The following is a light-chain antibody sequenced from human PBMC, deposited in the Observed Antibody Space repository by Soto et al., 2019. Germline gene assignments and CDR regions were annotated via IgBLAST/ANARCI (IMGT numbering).Light chain of an antibody. CDR2: GAS. CDR1: QSVSSN. J-gene: IGKJ2*01. CDR3: QQYNNLPDT. V-gene: IGKV3-15*01. Sequence: EIVMTQSPATLSVSPGERATLSCRASQSVSSNLAWYQQKPGQAPRLLIYGASTRATGIPARFSGSGSGTEFTLTISSLQSEDFAVYYWQQYNNLPDTFGQGTKLEIK.